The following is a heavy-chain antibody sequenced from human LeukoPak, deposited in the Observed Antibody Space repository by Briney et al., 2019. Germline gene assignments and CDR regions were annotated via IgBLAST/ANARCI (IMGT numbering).Heavy chain of an antibody. J-gene: IGHJ6*03. CDR2: VYSGGST. D-gene: IGHD3-10*01. Sequence: PGGSLRLSCAASGFTVSSNYMSWVRQAPGKGLEWVSVVYSGGSTYYADSVKGRFTISRDNSKNTLYLQMNSLRAEDTAVYCCAREKRLLWFGELVYYYYYYMDVWGKGTTVTVSS. CDR1: GFTVSSNY. CDR3: AREKRLLWFGELVYYYYYYMDV. V-gene: IGHV3-66*02.